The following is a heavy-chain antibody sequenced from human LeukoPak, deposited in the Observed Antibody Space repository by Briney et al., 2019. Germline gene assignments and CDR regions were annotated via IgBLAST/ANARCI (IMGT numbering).Heavy chain of an antibody. V-gene: IGHV1-69*05. J-gene: IGHJ4*02. Sequence: SVNVSYKASGGTFSSYAISWVRQAPGQGLEWMGRIIPIFGTANYAQKFQGRVTITTDESTSTDYMELSSLRSEDTAVYYCARSARNRKQWLDEYYFDYWGQGTLVTVSS. CDR1: GGTFSSYA. CDR2: IIPIFGTA. CDR3: ARSARNRKQWLDEYYFDY. D-gene: IGHD6-19*01.